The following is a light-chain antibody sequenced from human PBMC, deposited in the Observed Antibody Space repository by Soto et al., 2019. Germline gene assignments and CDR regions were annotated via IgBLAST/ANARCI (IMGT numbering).Light chain of an antibody. Sequence: EIVLTQSPGPLSLSPGERATLSCRARQSVSSAYLAWYQQKPGQAPRLLIYDVSSRATGIPDRFSGSGSGTDFTLTVSRLEPEDFGVYYCQQYGSSPETFGQGTKVDIK. CDR2: DVS. V-gene: IGKV3-20*01. CDR3: QQYGSSPET. CDR1: QSVSSAY. J-gene: IGKJ1*01.